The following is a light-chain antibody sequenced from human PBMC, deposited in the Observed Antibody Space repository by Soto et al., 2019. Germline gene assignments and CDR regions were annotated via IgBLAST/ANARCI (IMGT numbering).Light chain of an antibody. Sequence: QSVLTQPASVSGSPGQSITISCTGTSSDVGGYNYVSWYQQRPGKAPKLMISEVSNRPSGVSNRFSGSKSGNTASLTISGLQAEDEADYYCSSYTSSSTPPVFGGGTKHTVL. CDR3: SSYTSSSTPPV. V-gene: IGLV2-14*01. J-gene: IGLJ2*01. CDR1: SSDVGGYNY. CDR2: EVS.